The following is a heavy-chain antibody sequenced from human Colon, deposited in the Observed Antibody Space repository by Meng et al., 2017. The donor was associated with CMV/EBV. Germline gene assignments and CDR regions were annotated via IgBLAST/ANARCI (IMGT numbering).Heavy chain of an antibody. CDR3: GKNRVES. CDR2: IKEDESEQ. Sequence: GGSLRLSCVASGFSFSNFWMSWVRQAPGKGLEWVANIKEDESEQFYADSVKGRFTISRDNAKNSLYLQMNSLRAGDTALYYCGKNRVESWGQGTLVTVSS. CDR1: GFSFSNFW. J-gene: IGHJ4*02. D-gene: IGHD3-10*01. V-gene: IGHV3-7*01.